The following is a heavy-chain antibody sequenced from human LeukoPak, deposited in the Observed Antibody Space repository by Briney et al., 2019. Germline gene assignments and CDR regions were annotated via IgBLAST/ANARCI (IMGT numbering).Heavy chain of an antibody. Sequence: PGGSLRLSCAASGFTFSNYWMHWVRQAPGKGLVWVSRINSDGINTSYADSVKGRFTISRDNAKNTLYLQVNSLRAEDTAIYYCANTYFDWLPFDYWGQGTLVTVSS. V-gene: IGHV3-74*01. D-gene: IGHD3-9*01. CDR1: GFTFSNYW. J-gene: IGHJ4*02. CDR3: ANTYFDWLPFDY. CDR2: INSDGINT.